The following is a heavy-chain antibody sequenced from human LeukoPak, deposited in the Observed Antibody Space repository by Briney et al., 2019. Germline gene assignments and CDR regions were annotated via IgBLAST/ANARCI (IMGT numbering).Heavy chain of an antibody. CDR1: GYTFTSYG. D-gene: IGHD6-19*01. CDR2: ISAYNGNT. CDR3: ARDADRIAVASGEY. V-gene: IGHV1-18*01. J-gene: IGHJ4*02. Sequence: ASVKVSCKASGYTFTSYGISWVRQAPGQGLEWMGWISAYNGNTNYAQKLQGRVTMTTDTSTSTAYMELRSLRSDDTAVYYCARDADRIAVASGEYWGQGTLVTVSS.